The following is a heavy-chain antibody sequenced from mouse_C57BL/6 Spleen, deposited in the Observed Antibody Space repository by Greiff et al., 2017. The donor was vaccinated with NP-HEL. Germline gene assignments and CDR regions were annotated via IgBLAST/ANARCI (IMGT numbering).Heavy chain of an antibody. V-gene: IGHV1-61*01. CDR3: ARLGVYLDY. Sequence: QVQLQQPGAELVRPGSSVKLSCKASGYTFTSYWMDWVKQRPGQGLEWIGNIYPSDSETHYNQKFKDKATLTVDKSSSTAYMQLSSLTSEDSAVDYGARLGVYLDYWGQGTTLTVSS. CDR2: IYPSDSET. D-gene: IGHD3-1*01. CDR1: GYTFTSYW. J-gene: IGHJ2*01.